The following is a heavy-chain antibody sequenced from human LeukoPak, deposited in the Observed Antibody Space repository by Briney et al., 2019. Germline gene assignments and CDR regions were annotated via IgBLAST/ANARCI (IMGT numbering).Heavy chain of an antibody. D-gene: IGHD3-22*01. CDR1: GFTASTHH. CDR2: RQPGNVS. Sequence: SGGSLRLSCAASGFTASTHHMAWVRQAPGKGLEWVSFRQPGNVSYYADSVTGRFTTSTDSSKNTLFLQMRDLRAEDTALYYCARERDYDTYFDYWGQGTLVIVSS. J-gene: IGHJ4*02. V-gene: IGHV3-53*01. CDR3: ARERDYDTYFDY.